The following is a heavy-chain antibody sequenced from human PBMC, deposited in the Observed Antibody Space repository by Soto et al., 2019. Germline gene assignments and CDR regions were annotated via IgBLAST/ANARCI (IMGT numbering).Heavy chain of an antibody. CDR1: GFTISSYA. Sequence: GGSLRLSCAASGFTISSYAMSWVRQAPGKGLEWVSVISGSGDTYYADSVKGRFTISRDNSKNTLHLQMNSLRVDDTAVYYCAKHPNMIAGNWFDPWGQGTLVTVSS. D-gene: IGHD3-22*01. J-gene: IGHJ5*02. V-gene: IGHV3-23*01. CDR2: ISGSGDT. CDR3: AKHPNMIAGNWFDP.